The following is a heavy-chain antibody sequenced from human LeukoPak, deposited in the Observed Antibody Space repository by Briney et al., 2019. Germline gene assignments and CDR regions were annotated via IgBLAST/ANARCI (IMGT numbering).Heavy chain of an antibody. CDR1: GFSFGKYW. J-gene: IGHJ4*02. CDR3: ARDQYDTWSRRGNFDS. Sequence: GGSLRLSCVASGFSFGKYWMSWVRQAPGKGLEWVANIKLDGSEKNYVDSVKGRFTVSRDNTKNSLYLQMNSLRAEDTAVFYCARDQYDTWSRRGNFDSWGQGTLVIVSS. V-gene: IGHV3-7*03. CDR2: IKLDGSEK. D-gene: IGHD3/OR15-3a*01.